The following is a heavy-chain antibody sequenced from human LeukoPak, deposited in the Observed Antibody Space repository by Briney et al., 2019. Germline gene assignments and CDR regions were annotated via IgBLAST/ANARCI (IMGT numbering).Heavy chain of an antibody. J-gene: IGHJ5*02. V-gene: IGHV1-46*01. CDR1: GYTFTSYY. Sequence: ASVKVSCKASGYTFTSYYMHWVRQAPGQRLEWMGIINPSGGSTSYAQKFQGRVTITADESTSTAYMELSSLRSEDTAVYYCARVLVGRNWFDPWGQGTLVTVSS. CDR3: ARVLVGRNWFDP. CDR2: INPSGGST.